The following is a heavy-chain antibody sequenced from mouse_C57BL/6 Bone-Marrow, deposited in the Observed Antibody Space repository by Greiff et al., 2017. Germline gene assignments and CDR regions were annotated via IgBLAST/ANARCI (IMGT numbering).Heavy chain of an antibody. CDR2: IDPSDSYT. Sequence: QVQLQQPGAELVMPGASVKLSCKASGYTFTSYWMHWVKQRPGQGLEWIGEIDPSDSYTNYNQKFKGKSTLTVDKSSSTAYMQLSSLTSEDSAVYYCARGVSSGYLYYYAMDYWGQGTSVTVSS. CDR3: ARGVSSGYLYYYAMDY. D-gene: IGHD3-2*02. CDR1: GYTFTSYW. V-gene: IGHV1-69*01. J-gene: IGHJ4*01.